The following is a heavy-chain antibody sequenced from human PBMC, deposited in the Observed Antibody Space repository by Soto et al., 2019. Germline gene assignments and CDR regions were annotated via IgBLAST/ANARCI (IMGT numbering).Heavy chain of an antibody. CDR3: ARDRPNYDILTARRRHYYYGMDV. V-gene: IGHV4-31*11. CDR1: GGSISSGGYS. D-gene: IGHD3-9*01. J-gene: IGHJ6*02. CDR2: IYYSGST. Sequence: PSETLSLTCAVSGGSISSGGYSWSWIRQPPGKGLEWIGYIYYSGSTYYNPSLKSRVTISVDTSKNQFSLKLSSVTAADTAVYYCARDRPNYDILTARRRHYYYGMDVWGQGTTVTVSS.